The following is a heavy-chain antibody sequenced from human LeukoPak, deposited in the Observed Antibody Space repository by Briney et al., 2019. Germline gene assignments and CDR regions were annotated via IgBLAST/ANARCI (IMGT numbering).Heavy chain of an antibody. V-gene: IGHV3-20*04. CDR2: INWNGGST. Sequence: PGGSLRLSCAASGFTFDDYGLSWVRQAPGKGLEWVSTINWNGGSTGYADSVKGRFTISRDNAKNSLYLQMNSLRAEDTAVFYCASFAVVTGAFDIWGQGTMVTVSS. J-gene: IGHJ3*02. D-gene: IGHD4-23*01. CDR3: ASFAVVTGAFDI. CDR1: GFTFDDYG.